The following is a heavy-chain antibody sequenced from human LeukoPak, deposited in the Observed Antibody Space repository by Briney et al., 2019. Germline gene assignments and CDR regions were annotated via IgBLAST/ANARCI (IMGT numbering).Heavy chain of an antibody. D-gene: IGHD2/OR15-2a*01. CDR3: AKVLSGILRGNFDY. Sequence: PGGSLRLSCAASGFTSSSYAMSWVRQAPGKGLEWVSGITGSGGNTYYADSVKGRFTISRDNSQNTLYLQMSSLGAEDTAVYHFAKVLSGILRGNFDYWGQGTLVTVSS. CDR2: ITGSGGNT. J-gene: IGHJ4*02. V-gene: IGHV3-23*01. CDR1: GFTSSSYA.